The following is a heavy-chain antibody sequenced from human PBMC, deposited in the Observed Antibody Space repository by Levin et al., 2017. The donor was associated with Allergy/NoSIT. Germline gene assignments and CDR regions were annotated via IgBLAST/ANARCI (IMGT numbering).Heavy chain of an antibody. CDR1: GFTFSSYG. V-gene: IGHV3-33*01. Sequence: PGGSLRLSCAASGFTFSSYGMHWVRQAPGKGLEWVAVIWYDGSNKYYADSVKGRFTISRDNSKNTLYLQMNSLRAEDTAVYYCARDFSYYGSGMWWFDPWGQGTLVTVSS. CDR2: IWYDGSNK. CDR3: ARDFSYYGSGMWWFDP. D-gene: IGHD3-10*01. J-gene: IGHJ5*02.